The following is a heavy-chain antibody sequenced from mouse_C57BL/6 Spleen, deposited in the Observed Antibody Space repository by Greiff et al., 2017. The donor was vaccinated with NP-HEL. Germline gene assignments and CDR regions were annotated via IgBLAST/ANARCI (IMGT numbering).Heavy chain of an antibody. CDR2: IDPANGNT. J-gene: IGHJ3*01. D-gene: IGHD2-1*01. CDR3: ARSEGNYAWFAY. V-gene: IGHV14-3*01. CDR1: GFTFTNTC. Sequence: VQLKQSVAELVRPGASVKLSCTASGFTFTNTCMHWVKQRPEQGLEWIGRIDPANGNTKYDPKFQGKATLTADTASNTAYLQLSSLTSEDTAIYYCARSEGNYAWFAYWGQGTLVTVSA.